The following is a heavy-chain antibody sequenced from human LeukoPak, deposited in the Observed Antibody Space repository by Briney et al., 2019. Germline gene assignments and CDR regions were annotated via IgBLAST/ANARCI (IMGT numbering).Heavy chain of an antibody. J-gene: IGHJ4*02. CDR3: ARVGTGNFDY. CDR1: GGSISSGSYY. CDR2: IYTSGST. Sequence: SQTLSLTCTVSGGSISSGSYYWSWIRQPAGKGLEWIGRIYTSGSTNYNPSLKSRVTISVDTSKNQFSLKLSSVTAADTAVYYCARVGTGNFDYWGQGTLVTVSS. V-gene: IGHV4-61*02. D-gene: IGHD1-14*01.